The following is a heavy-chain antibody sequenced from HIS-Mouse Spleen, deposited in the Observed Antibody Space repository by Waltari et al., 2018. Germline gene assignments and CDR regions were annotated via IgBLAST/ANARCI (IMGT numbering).Heavy chain of an antibody. D-gene: IGHD5-18*01. CDR2: IYPGDSDT. V-gene: IGHV5-51*03. CDR1: GYSFTSYW. Sequence: EVQLVQSGAEVKKPGESLKISCKGSGYSFTSYWIGWVRQMPGKGLEWMGIIYPGDSDTRYSPSFQGQVTISADKSISTAYLQWSSLKASDTAMYYCARLRYRHTAMVTNAFDIWGQGTMVTVSS. CDR3: ARLRYRHTAMVTNAFDI. J-gene: IGHJ3*02.